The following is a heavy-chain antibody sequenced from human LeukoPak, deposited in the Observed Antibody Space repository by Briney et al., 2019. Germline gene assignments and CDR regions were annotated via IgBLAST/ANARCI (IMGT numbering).Heavy chain of an antibody. CDR1: GASVNSGNYY. V-gene: IGHV4-61*02. CDR3: ARHPYSGDDWFDP. D-gene: IGHD6-25*01. J-gene: IGHJ5*02. CDR2: IYTSGST. Sequence: SETLSLTCTVSGASVNSGNYYWTWIRQPAGKRLEWIGRIYTSGSTNYNPSLKSRVTISVDTSKNQFSLKLSSVTAADTAVYYCARHPYSGDDWFDPWGQGTLVTVSS.